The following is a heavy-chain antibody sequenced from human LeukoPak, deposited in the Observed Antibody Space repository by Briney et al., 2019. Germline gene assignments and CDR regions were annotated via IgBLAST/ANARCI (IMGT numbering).Heavy chain of an antibody. V-gene: IGHV3-23*01. CDR3: AKVADHALQYYFDY. D-gene: IGHD5-24*01. J-gene: IGHJ4*02. CDR2: MSGRGNIT. Sequence: GGSLRLSCAASGFTFSSYAMSWVRQAPGKGLEWVSAMSGRGNITNYVDSVKGRFTISRDNSKNTLYLQMNSLGAEDTAVYYCAKVADHALQYYFDYWGQGTLVTVSS. CDR1: GFTFSSYA.